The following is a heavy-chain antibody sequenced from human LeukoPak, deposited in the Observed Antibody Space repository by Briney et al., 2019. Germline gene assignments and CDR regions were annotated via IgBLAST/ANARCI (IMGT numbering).Heavy chain of an antibody. CDR1: GFTFSSYG. Sequence: GGSLRLSCAASGFTFSSYGLHWVRQAPGKGLECVAVISYDGSNKYYADSVKGRFTISRDNSKNTLYLQMNSLRAEDTAVYYCARDRQYDYWGQGTLVTVSS. J-gene: IGHJ4*02. V-gene: IGHV3-30-3*01. D-gene: IGHD5-24*01. CDR2: ISYDGSNK. CDR3: ARDRQYDY.